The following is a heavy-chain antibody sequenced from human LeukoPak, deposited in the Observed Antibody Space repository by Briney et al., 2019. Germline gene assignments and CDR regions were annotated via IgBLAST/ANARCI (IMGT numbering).Heavy chain of an antibody. J-gene: IGHJ4*02. Sequence: PSETLSLTCAVYGGSFNGYYWTWIRQPPGKGLEWIGGINHSGSTNYNPSLKSRVTISVDTSKNQFSLKLSSVTAADTAVYYCARQRSYYCSGGSCYPYYFDYWGQGTLVTVSS. CDR1: GGSFNGYY. D-gene: IGHD2-15*01. CDR2: INHSGST. V-gene: IGHV4-34*01. CDR3: ARQRSYYCSGGSCYPYYFDY.